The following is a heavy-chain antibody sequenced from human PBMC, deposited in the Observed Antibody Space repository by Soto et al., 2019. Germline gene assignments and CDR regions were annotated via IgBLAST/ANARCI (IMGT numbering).Heavy chain of an antibody. J-gene: IGHJ4*02. CDR1: GFTVSSNF. Sequence: PGGSLRLSCAASGFTVSSNFLSWVRQAPGKGLEWVSVIYSGGSTYYADSVKGRFTISRDNSKNTLYLQMNSLSAEDTAVYYCAKDKGGMVHDYWGQGTLVTVSS. CDR2: IYSGGST. V-gene: IGHV3-66*01. D-gene: IGHD3-10*01. CDR3: AKDKGGMVHDY.